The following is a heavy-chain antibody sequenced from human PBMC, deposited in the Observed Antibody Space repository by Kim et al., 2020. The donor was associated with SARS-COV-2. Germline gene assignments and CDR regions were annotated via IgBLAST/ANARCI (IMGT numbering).Heavy chain of an antibody. V-gene: IGHV4-31*02. J-gene: IGHJ3*02. Sequence: SLKSRVTIAVDTAKNQFSLKLSSVTAADTAVYYCAREIPKTAMVTDAFDIWGQGTMVTVSS. D-gene: IGHD5-18*01. CDR3: AREIPKTAMVTDAFDI.